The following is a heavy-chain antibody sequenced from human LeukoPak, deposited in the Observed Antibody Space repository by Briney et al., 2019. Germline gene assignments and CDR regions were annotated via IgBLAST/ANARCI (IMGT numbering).Heavy chain of an antibody. CDR2: MNPNSGNT. D-gene: IGHD6-19*01. Sequence: ASVKVSCRASGFTFTSYDVNWVRQATGQGLEWMGWMNPNSGNTRYAQKFQGRVTITRNTSISTAYMELSSLRSEDTAVYYCAILGAYSSGWEWVDYWGQGTLVTVSS. CDR1: GFTFTSYD. CDR3: AILGAYSSGWEWVDY. V-gene: IGHV1-8*01. J-gene: IGHJ4*02.